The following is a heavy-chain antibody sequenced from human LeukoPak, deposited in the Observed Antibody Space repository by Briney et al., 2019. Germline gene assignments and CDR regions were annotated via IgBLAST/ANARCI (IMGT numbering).Heavy chain of an antibody. CDR3: ARGTAMVIN. CDR2: ISSNGGST. D-gene: IGHD5-18*01. Sequence: GGSPRLSCAASGFTFSSYAMHWVRQAPGKGLEYVSAISSNGGSTYYANSVKGRFTISRDNSKNTLYLQMGSLRAEDMAVYYCARGTAMVINWGQGTLVTVSS. V-gene: IGHV3-64*01. J-gene: IGHJ4*02. CDR1: GFTFSSYA.